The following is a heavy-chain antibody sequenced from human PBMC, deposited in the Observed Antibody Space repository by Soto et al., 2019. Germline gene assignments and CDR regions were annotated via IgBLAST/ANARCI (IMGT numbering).Heavy chain of an antibody. Sequence: PSETLSLTCTVSGGSISSGDYYWSWIRQPPGKGLEWIGYIYYSGSTYYNPSLKSRVTISVDKSKNQFSLKLSSATAADTAVYYCARVWELRSFDPWGQGTLVTVSS. V-gene: IGHV4-30-4*01. CDR2: IYYSGST. CDR3: ARVWELRSFDP. CDR1: GGSISSGDYY. D-gene: IGHD1-26*01. J-gene: IGHJ5*02.